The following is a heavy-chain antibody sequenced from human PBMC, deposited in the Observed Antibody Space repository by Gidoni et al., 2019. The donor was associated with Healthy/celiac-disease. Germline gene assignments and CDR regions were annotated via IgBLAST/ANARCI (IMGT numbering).Heavy chain of an antibody. CDR1: GFTFSSYG. Sequence: QVQLVESGGGVVQPGRSLRLSCAASGFTFSSYGTHWVRQAPGKGLEWVAVIWYDGSNKYYADSVKGRFTISRDNSKNTLYLQMNSLRAEDTAVYYCARDGACSSTSCYYYYYGMDVWGQGTTVTVSS. CDR3: ARDGACSSTSCYYYYYGMDV. D-gene: IGHD2-2*01. J-gene: IGHJ6*02. V-gene: IGHV3-33*08. CDR2: IWYDGSNK.